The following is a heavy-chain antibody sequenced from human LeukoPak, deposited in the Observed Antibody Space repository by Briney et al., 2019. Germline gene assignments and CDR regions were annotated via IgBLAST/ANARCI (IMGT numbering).Heavy chain of an antibody. CDR2: IIPIVDSP. D-gene: IGHD6-19*01. CDR1: GGNLSKSA. CDR3: AKGDGDPYSSGWFLLHY. V-gene: IGHV1-69*13. Sequence: ASVTVSCKTSGGNLSKSAVSWVRQAPGQGLEWMGGIIPIVDSPHYAQKFQGRVTITADESTSTAYMELNSLRSEDTALYYCAKGDGDPYSSGWFLLHYWGQGTLVTVSS. J-gene: IGHJ4*02.